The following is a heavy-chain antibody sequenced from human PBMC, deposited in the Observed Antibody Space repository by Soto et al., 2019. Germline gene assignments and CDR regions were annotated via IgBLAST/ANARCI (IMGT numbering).Heavy chain of an antibody. CDR2: ISGSGRTT. CDR3: VRHNGRVVAATENYFDP. CDR1: GFTFSRYP. J-gene: IGHJ5*02. D-gene: IGHD2-15*01. Sequence: PGGSLRLSCAASGFTFSRYPMTWVRQAPGKGLEWVSGISGSGRTTEYADSVKGRFTISRDNSKNTLYLEMNSLRVDDTAVYYCVRHNGRVVAATENYFDPWGQGALVTVSS. V-gene: IGHV3-23*01.